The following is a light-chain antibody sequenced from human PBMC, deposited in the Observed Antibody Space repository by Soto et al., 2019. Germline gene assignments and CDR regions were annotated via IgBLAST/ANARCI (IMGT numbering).Light chain of an antibody. V-gene: IGKV3-20*01. CDR2: GGS. CDR1: QSVSNNY. J-gene: IGKJ1*01. Sequence: EILMTQSPATLSVSPGERATLSCRASQSVSNNYLAFYQQQPGQAPRPLIYGGSNRATGIRDRLSGSGSGTDFTIIISRLETEDFAVYYCKKYGTSGKFGKGTKV. CDR3: KKYGTSGK.